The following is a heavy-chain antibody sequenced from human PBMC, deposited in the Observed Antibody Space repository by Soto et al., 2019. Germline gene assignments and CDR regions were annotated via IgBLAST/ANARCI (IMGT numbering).Heavy chain of an antibody. CDR1: EYTICRWG. CDR2: IWYDGSNK. J-gene: IGHJ3*02. D-gene: IGHD1-20*01. CDR3: AKVVYERNVNDALAI. V-gene: IGHV3-33*06. Sequence: GVCEYTICRWGVHRYQQATGKGLEWVAVIWYDGSNKYYADSVRGRFTISRDNSDNTLYLQMDSLRAEDTAVYYCAKVVYERNVNDALAIWGQGTMVTVSS.